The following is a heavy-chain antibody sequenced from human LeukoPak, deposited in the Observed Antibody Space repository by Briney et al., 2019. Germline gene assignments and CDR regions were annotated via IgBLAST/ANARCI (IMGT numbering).Heavy chain of an antibody. CDR3: ARMMTDFDGSGHDIQRGAFDI. Sequence: TGGSLRLSCAASGFTFSSYWMSWVRQAPGKGLEWVANIKQDGSEKYYVDSVKGRFTVSRDNSKDTLSLQMNSLRAEDTAVYHCARMMTDFDGSGHDIQRGAFDIWGQGTMVTVS. CDR1: GFTFSSYW. J-gene: IGHJ3*02. D-gene: IGHD3-22*01. V-gene: IGHV3-7*01. CDR2: IKQDGSEK.